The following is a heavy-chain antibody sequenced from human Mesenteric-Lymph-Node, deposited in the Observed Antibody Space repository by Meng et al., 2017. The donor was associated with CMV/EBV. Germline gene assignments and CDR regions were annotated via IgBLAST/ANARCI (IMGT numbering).Heavy chain of an antibody. V-gene: IGHV3-21*01. CDR3: ARAGVGDVAVIPDGYY. J-gene: IGHJ4*02. CDR2: ISSSSSYI. CDR1: GFTFSSYS. Sequence: ETLSLTCAASGFTFSSYSMNWVRQAPGKGLEWVSSISSSSSYIYYADSVKGRFTISRDNAKNSLYLQMNSLRAEDTAVYYCARAGVGDVAVIPDGYYWGQGTLVTVSS. D-gene: IGHD6-19*01.